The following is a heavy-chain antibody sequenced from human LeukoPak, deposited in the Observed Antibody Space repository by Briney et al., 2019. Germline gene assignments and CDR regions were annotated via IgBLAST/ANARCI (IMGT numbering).Heavy chain of an antibody. J-gene: IGHJ5*02. CDR1: GFTFSKFW. CDR2: IHPEGNEK. Sequence: GGSLKLSCAVSGFTFSKFWMSWVRQAPGRGLEWVANIHPEGNEKYHVESVKGRFTISRDNAKNLLFLQMNGLRVEDAAVYYCARDTSFSVVVVAPQPDPWGQGTLVAVSS. D-gene: IGHD2-15*01. CDR3: ARDTSFSVVVVAPQPDP. V-gene: IGHV3-7*01.